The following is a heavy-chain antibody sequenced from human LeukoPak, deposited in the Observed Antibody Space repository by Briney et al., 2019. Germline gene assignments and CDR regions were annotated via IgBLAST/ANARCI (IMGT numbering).Heavy chain of an antibody. D-gene: IGHD5-18*01. Sequence: GGSLRLSCAASGFTFSSYWMSWVRQAPGKGLEWVANIKQDGSEKNYVDSVKGRFTISRDNAKNSLYLQMNSLRAEDTAVYYCARGGGYSYGYLSYYFDYWGQGTLVTVSS. CDR2: IKQDGSEK. CDR1: GFTFSSYW. V-gene: IGHV3-7*04. J-gene: IGHJ4*02. CDR3: ARGGGYSYGYLSYYFDY.